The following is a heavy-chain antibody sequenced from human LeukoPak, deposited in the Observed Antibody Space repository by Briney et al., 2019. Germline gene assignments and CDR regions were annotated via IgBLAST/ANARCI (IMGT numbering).Heavy chain of an antibody. CDR2: VSGSGGST. J-gene: IGHJ4*02. CDR1: XXTXXXXX. V-gene: IGHV3-23*01. Sequence: PGGSLRLSCTASXXTXXXXXXXWVRQAXGXXXXWVSSVSGSGGSTYYADSVMGRFTISRDNSKNTLYLQMNSLRAEDAAVYYCARFREGDSIDYWGQGTLVTVSS. D-gene: IGHD3-10*01. CDR3: ARFREGDSIDY.